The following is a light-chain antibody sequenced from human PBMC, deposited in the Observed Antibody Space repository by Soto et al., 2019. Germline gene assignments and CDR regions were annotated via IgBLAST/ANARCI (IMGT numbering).Light chain of an antibody. Sequence: QSALTQPASVSGSPGQSITISCTGTSSDVGGYNYVSWYQQHAGKAPKLMIYGVSNRPSGVSNRFSGSKSGNTASLTISGLQAEDEADYYCSSYSTSSTVVFGGGTKLTVL. J-gene: IGLJ2*01. V-gene: IGLV2-14*01. CDR1: SSDVGGYNY. CDR3: SSYSTSSTVV. CDR2: GVS.